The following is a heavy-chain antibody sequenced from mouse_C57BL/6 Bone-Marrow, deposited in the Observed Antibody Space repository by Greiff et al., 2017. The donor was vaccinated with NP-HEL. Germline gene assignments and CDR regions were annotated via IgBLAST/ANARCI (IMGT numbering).Heavy chain of an antibody. CDR1: GYTFTDYY. J-gene: IGHJ3*01. V-gene: IGHV1-26*01. CDR2: INPNNGGT. Sequence: LMEPGASVKISCKASGYTFTDYYMNWVKQSHGKSLEWIGDINPNNGGTSYNQKFKGKATLTVDKSSSTAYMELRSLTSEDSAVYYCAPSSNSAWFAYWGQGTLVTVSA. CDR3: APSSNSAWFAY. D-gene: IGHD4-1*01.